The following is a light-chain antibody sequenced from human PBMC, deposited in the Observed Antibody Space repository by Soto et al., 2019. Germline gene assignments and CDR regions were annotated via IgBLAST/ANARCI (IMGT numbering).Light chain of an antibody. V-gene: IGKV1-5*03. CDR3: QQYNNWTWT. J-gene: IGKJ1*01. CDR2: KAS. CDR1: QSISSW. Sequence: DIQMTQSPSTLSASVGDRVTITCGASQSISSWLAWYQKKQGKAPKLLIYKASTLKSGVPSRFRGSGYGTEFTITISRMQYEDFELYLCQQYNNWTWTFGHGTKVDIK.